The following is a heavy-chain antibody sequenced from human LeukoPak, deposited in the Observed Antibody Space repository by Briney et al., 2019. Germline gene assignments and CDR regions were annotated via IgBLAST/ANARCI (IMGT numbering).Heavy chain of an antibody. V-gene: IGHV4-59*01. CDR1: GGSISSYY. CDR3: TRVSEFDYYYYYMDV. CDR2: IYYSGST. Sequence: PSETLSLTCTVSGGSISSYYWSWIRQPPGKGLEWIGYIYYSGSTNYNPSLKSRVTISVDTSKNQFSLKLSSVTAADTAVYYCTRVSEFDYYYYYMDVWGKGTTVTVSS. J-gene: IGHJ6*03.